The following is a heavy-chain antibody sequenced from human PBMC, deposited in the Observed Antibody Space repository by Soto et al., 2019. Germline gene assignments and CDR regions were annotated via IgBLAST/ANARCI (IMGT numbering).Heavy chain of an antibody. CDR3: AREYYYDSSGFDY. CDR2: IYYSGST. J-gene: IGHJ4*02. D-gene: IGHD3-22*01. V-gene: IGHV4-31*03. CDR1: GVSTSSGGYY. Sequence: SETLSLTCTVSGVSTSSGGYYWTWIRQHPQKGLGWIGHIYYSGSTYYNPSLKSRVTVSVDTSKNQFSLKLSSVTAADTAVYYCAREYYYDSSGFDYWGQGTLVTVSS.